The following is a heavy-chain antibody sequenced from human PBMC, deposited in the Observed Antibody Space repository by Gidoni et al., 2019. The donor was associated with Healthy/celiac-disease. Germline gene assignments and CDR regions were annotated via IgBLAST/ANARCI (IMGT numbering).Heavy chain of an antibody. Sequence: QVQLQQWGAGLLKPSETLSLTCAVYGGSFSGYYWSWIRQPPGKGLEWIGEINHSGSTNYNPSLKSRVTISVDTSKNQFSLKPSSVTAADTAVYYCARPHRGYSYGLIDYWGQGTLVTVSS. CDR2: INHSGST. D-gene: IGHD5-18*01. V-gene: IGHV4-34*01. CDR1: GGSFSGYY. J-gene: IGHJ4*02. CDR3: ARPHRGYSYGLIDY.